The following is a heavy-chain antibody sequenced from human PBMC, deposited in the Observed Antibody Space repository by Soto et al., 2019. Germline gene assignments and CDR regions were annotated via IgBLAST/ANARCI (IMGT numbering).Heavy chain of an antibody. CDR1: GFSFSTYG. D-gene: IGHD6-13*01. Sequence: QVQLVESGGGVVQPGRSLKLSCAASGFSFSTYGFHWVRQAPGKGPEWVAVIWFDGSKKYYADSVVGRFTISRDNSKNTLFLQMNTLRDEDTAVYYCARDPASVGYHFDLWGQGTLVTVSS. J-gene: IGHJ4*02. V-gene: IGHV3-33*01. CDR3: ARDPASVGYHFDL. CDR2: IWFDGSKK.